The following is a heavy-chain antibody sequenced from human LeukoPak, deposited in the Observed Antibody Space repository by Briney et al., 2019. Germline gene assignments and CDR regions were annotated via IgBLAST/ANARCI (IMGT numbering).Heavy chain of an antibody. V-gene: IGHV1-69*02. CDR3: ARFTYSNYGDWFDP. CDR1: GVTFSSYT. CDR2: IIPILGIA. D-gene: IGHD4-11*01. J-gene: IGHJ5*02. Sequence: SVKLSCKASGVTFSSYTISWVRQAPGQGLEWMGWIIPILGIANYAQKFQGRVTITADKSTSTAYMELSSLRSEDTAVYYCARFTYSNYGDWFDPWGQGTLVTVSS.